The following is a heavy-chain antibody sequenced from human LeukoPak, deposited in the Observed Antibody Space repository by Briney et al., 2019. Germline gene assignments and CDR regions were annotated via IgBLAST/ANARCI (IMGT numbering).Heavy chain of an antibody. CDR2: ISWNSGSI. J-gene: IGHJ4*02. D-gene: IGHD6-19*01. Sequence: GGSLRLSCAASGFTFDDYAMHWVRQAPGKGLEWVSGISWNSGSIGYADSVKGRFTISRDNAKNSLYLQMNSLRAEDTALYYCAKDRRLGSSGLIDYWGQGTLVTVSS. CDR3: AKDRRLGSSGLIDY. CDR1: GFTFDDYA. V-gene: IGHV3-9*01.